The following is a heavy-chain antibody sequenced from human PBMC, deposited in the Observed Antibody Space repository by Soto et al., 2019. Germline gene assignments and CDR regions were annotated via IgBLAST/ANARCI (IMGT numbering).Heavy chain of an antibody. Sequence: SETLSLTCTVSGSSINSSGYYWGWIRQPPGKGLEWIGSMFYGVSTYYNPSLKSRVTVSVETSKNQFSLNLRSVTAADTAVYYCARLPSRHLVDYWGQGTLVTVSS. D-gene: IGHD3-3*02. CDR1: GSSINSSGYY. CDR3: ARLPSRHLVDY. J-gene: IGHJ4*02. CDR2: MFYGVST. V-gene: IGHV4-39*01.